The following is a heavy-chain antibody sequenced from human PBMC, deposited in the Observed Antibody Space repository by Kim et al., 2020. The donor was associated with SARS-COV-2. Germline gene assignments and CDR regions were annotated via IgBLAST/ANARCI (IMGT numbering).Heavy chain of an antibody. Sequence: SGSTYYNPSLKSRVTISVDTSKNQFSQKLSSVTASDTAVYYCARRGSTTAWGQGTTVTVSS. D-gene: IGHD2-2*01. J-gene: IGHJ6*02. CDR3: ARRGSTTA. V-gene: IGHV4-39*01. CDR2: SGST.